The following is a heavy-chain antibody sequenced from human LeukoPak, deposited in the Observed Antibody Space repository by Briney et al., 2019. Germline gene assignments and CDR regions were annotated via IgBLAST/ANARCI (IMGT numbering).Heavy chain of an antibody. J-gene: IGHJ3*02. V-gene: IGHV5-51*01. CDR1: GYSFTSYW. CDR3: ARHHSSGWTRDAFDI. CDR2: IFPSDSDT. D-gene: IGHD6-19*01. Sequence: GESLKISCKGSGYSFTSYWIGWVRQMPGKGLEWMGIIFPSDSDTRYSPSFQGQVTISADKSISTAYLQWSSLKASDTAMYYCARHHSSGWTRDAFDIWGQGTMGTVSS.